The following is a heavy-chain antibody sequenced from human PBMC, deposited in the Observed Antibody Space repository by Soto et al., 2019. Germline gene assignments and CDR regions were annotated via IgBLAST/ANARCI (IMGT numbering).Heavy chain of an antibody. CDR1: GVPISNSSYY. J-gene: IGHJ4*02. CDR2: IYYSGIT. Sequence: SETLSLTCTVSGVPISNSSYYWGWIRRPPGKGLEWIGTIYYSGITYYNPSLKSRVTISVDTSKNQFSLKLTSVTAADTAVYYCARHGSNWGQGTLVTVSS. V-gene: IGHV4-39*01. CDR3: ARHGSN.